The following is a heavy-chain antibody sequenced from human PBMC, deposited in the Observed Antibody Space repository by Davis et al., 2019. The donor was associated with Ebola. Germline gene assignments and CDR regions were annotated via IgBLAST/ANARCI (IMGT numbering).Heavy chain of an antibody. D-gene: IGHD3-3*01. CDR3: ARGTPLAATKIFGVVLARHYSYYMDV. CDR1: GGSINNYY. Sequence: PSETLSLTCTVSGGSINNYYWSWIRQPAGRGLEWIGRISSGGTTNYNPSLMSRVTMSVETSKNQFSVRLKSVTAADTAVYYCARGTPLAATKIFGVVLARHYSYYMDVWDIGTTITVAS. CDR2: ISSGGTT. J-gene: IGHJ6*03. V-gene: IGHV4-4*07.